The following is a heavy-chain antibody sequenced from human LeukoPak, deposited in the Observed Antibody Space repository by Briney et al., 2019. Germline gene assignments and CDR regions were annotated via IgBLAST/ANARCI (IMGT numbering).Heavy chain of an antibody. CDR3: AKSKYYYDSSGYYYAPVIDY. Sequence: GGSLRLSCAASGFTFSSYSMNWVRQAPGKGLEWVSAISGSGGSTYYADSVKGRFTISRDNSKNTLYLQMNSLRAEDTAVYYCAKSKYYYDSSGYYYAPVIDYWGQGTLVTVSS. V-gene: IGHV3-23*01. D-gene: IGHD3-22*01. J-gene: IGHJ4*02. CDR2: ISGSGGST. CDR1: GFTFSSYS.